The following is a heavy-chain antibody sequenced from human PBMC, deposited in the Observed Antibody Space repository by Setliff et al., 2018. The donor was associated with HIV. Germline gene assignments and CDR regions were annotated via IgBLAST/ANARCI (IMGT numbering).Heavy chain of an antibody. Sequence: KSSETLSLTCTVSGGSISSHYWSWIRQPPGKGLEWIGSVYNSGITFKNPSLKSRVTISVDRSGNQFSLRLTSVTAADTAVYYCATCRHRPSNWFDPWGQGTVVT. CDR1: GGSISSHY. V-gene: IGHV4-59*11. CDR3: ATCRHRPSNWFDP. CDR2: VYNSGIT. J-gene: IGHJ5*02.